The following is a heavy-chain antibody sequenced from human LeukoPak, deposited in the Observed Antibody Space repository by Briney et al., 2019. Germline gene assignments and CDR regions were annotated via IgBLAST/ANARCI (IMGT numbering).Heavy chain of an antibody. Sequence: PGGSLRLSCTASGFAFRSHAMHWVRQAPGKGLEWVAFIRYDGSKKFYADSVKGRFTISRDNSKNTLYLQMYSLRAEDTAVHYCAKIPYGDYVLDYYYYMDVWGKGPRSPSP. V-gene: IGHV3-30*02. CDR3: AKIPYGDYVLDYYYYMDV. D-gene: IGHD4-17*01. CDR2: IRYDGSKK. CDR1: GFAFRSHA. J-gene: IGHJ6*03.